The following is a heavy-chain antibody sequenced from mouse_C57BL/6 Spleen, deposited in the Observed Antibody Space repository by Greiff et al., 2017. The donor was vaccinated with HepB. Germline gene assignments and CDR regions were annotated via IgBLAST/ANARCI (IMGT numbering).Heavy chain of an antibody. CDR1: GYSITSGYY. CDR3: ARDGDYPVYYAMDY. Sequence: ESGPGLVKPSQSLSLTCSVTGYSITSGYYWNWIRQFPGNKLEWMGYISYDGSNNYNPSLKNRISITRDTSKNQFFLKLNSVTTEDTATYYCARDGDYPVYYAMDYWGQGTSVTVSS. J-gene: IGHJ4*01. CDR2: ISYDGSN. V-gene: IGHV3-6*01. D-gene: IGHD2-4*01.